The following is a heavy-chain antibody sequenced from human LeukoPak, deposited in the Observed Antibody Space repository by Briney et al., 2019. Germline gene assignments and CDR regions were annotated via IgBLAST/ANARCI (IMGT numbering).Heavy chain of an antibody. CDR1: GFTFSSYG. D-gene: IGHD3-10*01. V-gene: IGHV3-30*02. CDR2: IRYDGSNK. Sequence: PGGSLRLSCAASGFTFSSYGMHWVRQAPGKGLEWVAFIRYDGSNKYYADSVKGRFTISRDNSKNTLYLQMNSLSAEDTAVYYCAKARVLLWFGTADYWGQGTLVTVSS. J-gene: IGHJ4*02. CDR3: AKARVLLWFGTADY.